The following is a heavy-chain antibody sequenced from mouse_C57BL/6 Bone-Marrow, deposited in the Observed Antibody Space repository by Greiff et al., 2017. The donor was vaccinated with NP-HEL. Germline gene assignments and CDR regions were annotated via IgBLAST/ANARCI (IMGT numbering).Heavy chain of an antibody. J-gene: IGHJ2*01. D-gene: IGHD2-5*01. V-gene: IGHV1-50*01. CDR2: IDPSDSYT. CDR3: ARDYSIVYYFDY. Sequence: QVQLQQPGAELVKPGASVKLSCKASGYTFTSYGMQWVKQRPGQGLEWIGEIDPSDSYTNYNQKFKGKATLTVDTSSSTAYMQLSSLTSEDSAVYYCARDYSIVYYFDYWGQGTTLTVSS. CDR1: GYTFTSYG.